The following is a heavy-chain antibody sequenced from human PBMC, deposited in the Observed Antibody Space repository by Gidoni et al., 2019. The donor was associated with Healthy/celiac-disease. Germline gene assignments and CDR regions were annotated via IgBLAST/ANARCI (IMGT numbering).Heavy chain of an antibody. V-gene: IGHV3-33*01. Sequence: QVQLVESGGGVVQPGRSLRLSCAASGFTFSSYGMHWVRQAPGKGLEWVAVLWYYGSNKYYADSVKGRFTISRDNSKNTLYLQMNSLRAEDTAVYYCARGLKAGRLDYWGQGTLVTVSS. J-gene: IGHJ4*02. CDR1: GFTFSSYG. CDR3: ARGLKAGRLDY. CDR2: LWYYGSNK.